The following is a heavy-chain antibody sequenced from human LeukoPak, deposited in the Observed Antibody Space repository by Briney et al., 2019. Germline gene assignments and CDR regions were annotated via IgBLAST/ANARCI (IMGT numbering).Heavy chain of an antibody. Sequence: ASVKVSCKASGYIFTDYYIHWVRQARGQGLEWMGWINPSSGGTYFGQRFEARVTLTRDTSINTAYMEMRGLTSDDTAIYYCAKSQYSFGSGSTRPLFDHWGQGTLVTVSS. V-gene: IGHV1-2*02. CDR2: INPSSGGT. D-gene: IGHD3-10*01. J-gene: IGHJ4*02. CDR3: AKSQYSFGSGSTRPLFDH. CDR1: GYIFTDYY.